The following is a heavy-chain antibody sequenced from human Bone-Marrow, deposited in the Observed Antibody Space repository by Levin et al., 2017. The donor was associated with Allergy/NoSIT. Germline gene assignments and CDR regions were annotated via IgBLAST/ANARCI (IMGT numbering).Heavy chain of an antibody. J-gene: IGHJ6*03. V-gene: IGHV4-34*01. CDR3: ARGLVVVPAAIRYYYYYYYMDV. D-gene: IGHD2-2*01. Sequence: SQTLSLTCAVYGGSFSGYYWSWIRQPPGKGLEWIGEINHSGSTNYNPSLKSRVTISVDTSKNQFSLKLSSVTAADTAVYYCARGLVVVPAAIRYYYYYYYMDVWGKGTTVTVSS. CDR1: GGSFSGYY. CDR2: INHSGST.